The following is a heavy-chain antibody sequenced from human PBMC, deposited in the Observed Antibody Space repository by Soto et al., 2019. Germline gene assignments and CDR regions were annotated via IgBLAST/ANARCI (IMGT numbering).Heavy chain of an antibody. Sequence: EVQLVESGGGLVQPGGSLRLSCAASGFTFSDHYMDWVRQAPGKGLEWVGRTRNKANSYTTEYAASVKGRFTISRDDSKISLYLQMNSLKNEDTAVYYCARAAWYYDSSGYPPAPTSGMDVWGQGTTVTVSS. CDR1: GFTFSDHY. CDR2: TRNKANSYTT. V-gene: IGHV3-72*01. D-gene: IGHD3-22*01. J-gene: IGHJ6*02. CDR3: ARAAWYYDSSGYPPAPTSGMDV.